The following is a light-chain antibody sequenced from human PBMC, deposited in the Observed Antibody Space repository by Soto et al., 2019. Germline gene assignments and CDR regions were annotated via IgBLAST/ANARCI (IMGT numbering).Light chain of an antibody. Sequence: ESVLTQSQCTLSLSPGGRPTLSCRASQSVRDRYLAWYQQKPGQAPSLXIYDTSTRATGVPDRFSGSGYGTDFDLTISRVETEDFAIYFCQQYGSSPGTFGQGTKVDIK. CDR3: QQYGSSPGT. CDR1: QSVRDRY. J-gene: IGKJ1*01. CDR2: DTS. V-gene: IGKV3-20*01.